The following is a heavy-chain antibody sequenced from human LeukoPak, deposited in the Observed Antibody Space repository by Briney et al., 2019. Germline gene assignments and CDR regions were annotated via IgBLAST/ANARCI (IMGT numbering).Heavy chain of an antibody. CDR3: ARNKRGWLPFDY. Sequence: PSETLSLTCTVSGGSISSYYWSWIRQPPGKGLEWIGYIYYSGSTNYNPSLKSRVTISIDTSKNQFSLKLSSVTAADTAMYYCARNKRGWLPFDYWGQGTLVTVSS. J-gene: IGHJ4*02. V-gene: IGHV4-59*01. D-gene: IGHD6-19*01. CDR1: GGSISSYY. CDR2: IYYSGST.